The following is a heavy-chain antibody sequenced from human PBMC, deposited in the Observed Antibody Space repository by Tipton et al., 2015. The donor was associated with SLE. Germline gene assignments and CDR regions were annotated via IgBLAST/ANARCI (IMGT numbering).Heavy chain of an antibody. J-gene: IGHJ6*02. D-gene: IGHD1-26*01. V-gene: IGHV3-30*02. CDR3: ANRGVGATTPYYGMDV. CDR1: GFTFSSYG. Sequence: SLRLSCAASGFTFSSYGMHWVRQAPGKGLEWVAFIRYDGSNKYYADSVKGRFTISRDNSKNTLYLQMNSLRAEDTAVYYCANRGVGATTPYYGMDVWGQGTTVTVSS. CDR2: IRYDGSNK.